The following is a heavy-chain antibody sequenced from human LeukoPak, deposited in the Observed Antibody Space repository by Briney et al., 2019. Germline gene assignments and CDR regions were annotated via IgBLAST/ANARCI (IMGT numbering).Heavy chain of an antibody. Sequence: SETLSLTCTVSGGSISSYSWSWIRQPPGKGLGWIGYIYYSGSTNYNPSLKSRVTISVDTSKNQFSLKLSSVTAADTAVYYCARDSVDSSGSFYFDYWGQGTLVTVSS. CDR3: ARDSVDSSGSFYFDY. CDR1: GGSISSYS. V-gene: IGHV4-59*01. CDR2: IYYSGST. J-gene: IGHJ4*02. D-gene: IGHD3-22*01.